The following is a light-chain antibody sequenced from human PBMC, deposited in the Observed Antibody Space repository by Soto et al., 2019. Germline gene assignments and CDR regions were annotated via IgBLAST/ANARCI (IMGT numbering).Light chain of an antibody. J-gene: IGKJ4*01. V-gene: IGKV3D-20*02. CDR1: QSVRNNY. CDR3: RQRSNWLT. CDR2: DAS. Sequence: EVVLTQSPATLSLSPGERATLSCRASQSVRNNYLAWYQERPGRAPRLLIYDASTKATAIPDRISGGGSGTDFTLTISSLEPEDFAVYYCRQRSNWLTFGGGTKVDI.